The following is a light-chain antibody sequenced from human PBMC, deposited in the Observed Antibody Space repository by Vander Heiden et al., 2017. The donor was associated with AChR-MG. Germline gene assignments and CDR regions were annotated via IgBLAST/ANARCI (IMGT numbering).Light chain of an antibody. J-gene: IGLJ2*01. CDR1: KLGDKY. Sequence: SYELTQPPSVSVSPGQTASITCPGDKLGDKYACWSQQKPGQSPVLVIHQDTKRPSGIPERFSGSNSGNTATLTISGTQARDEADYYWQAWDSSNVGFGGGTKLTGL. V-gene: IGLV3-1*01. CDR2: QDT. CDR3: QAWDSSNVG.